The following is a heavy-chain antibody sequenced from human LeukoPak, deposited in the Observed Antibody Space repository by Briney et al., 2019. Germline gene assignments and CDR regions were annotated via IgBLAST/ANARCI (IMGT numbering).Heavy chain of an antibody. V-gene: IGHV3-30*02. D-gene: IGHD2-2*01. CDR3: AKVCYYASDAFDI. J-gene: IGHJ3*02. Sequence: GGSLRLSCAASGFTFSSYGMHWVRQAPGKGLEWVAFIRYDGSNKYYADSVKGRFTISRDNSKNRLYLQMNSLRAEDTAVYYCAKVCYYASDAFDIWGQGTMVTVSS. CDR2: IRYDGSNK. CDR1: GFTFSSYG.